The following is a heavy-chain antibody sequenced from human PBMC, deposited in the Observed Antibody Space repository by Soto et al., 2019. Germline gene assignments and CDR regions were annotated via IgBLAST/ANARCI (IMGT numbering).Heavy chain of an antibody. CDR1: GFPFTNAW. Sequence: GGSLRLSCAASGFPFTNAWINWVRQVPGKGLEWVGRVKSKTDGGSSDYAAPVKGRFAVSRDDSKNIVYLQMNSLKIEDTGVYYCTTDSRTTLPEILFDDSGHGTQVTVSS. V-gene: IGHV3-15*07. D-gene: IGHD1-26*01. CDR2: VKSKTDGGSS. CDR3: TTDSRTTLPEILFDD. J-gene: IGHJ4*01.